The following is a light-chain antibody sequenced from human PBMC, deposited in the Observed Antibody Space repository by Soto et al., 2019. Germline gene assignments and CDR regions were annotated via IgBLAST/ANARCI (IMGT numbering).Light chain of an antibody. CDR3: QSYDSSLSGTVV. CDR2: GNS. J-gene: IGLJ2*01. CDR1: SSNIGAGYD. Sequence: QSVLTQPPSVSGAPGQRVTMSCTGSSSNIGAGYDVHWYQQLPGTAPKLLIYGNSNRPSGVPDRFSGSKSGTSASLAITGIQAEDEADYYCQSYDSSLSGTVVFGGGTKVTVL. V-gene: IGLV1-40*01.